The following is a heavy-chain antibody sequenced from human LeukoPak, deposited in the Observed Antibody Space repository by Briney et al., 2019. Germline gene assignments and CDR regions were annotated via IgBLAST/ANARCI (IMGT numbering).Heavy chain of an antibody. V-gene: IGHV3-74*01. CDR3: ARDPLDPPYYYYGMDV. J-gene: IGHJ6*02. CDR2: INSDGSST. Sequence: SGGSLRLSCAASGFTFSSYWMHWVRQAPGKGLVWVSRINSDGSSTSYADSVKGRFTISRDNAKNTLYLQMNSLRAEDTAVYYCARDPLDPPYYYYGMDVWGQGTTVTVSS. CDR1: GFTFSSYW.